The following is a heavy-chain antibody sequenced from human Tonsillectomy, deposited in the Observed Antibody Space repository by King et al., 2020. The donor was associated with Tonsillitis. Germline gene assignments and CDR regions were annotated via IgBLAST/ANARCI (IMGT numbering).Heavy chain of an antibody. CDR3: ARDMTPSDGDMYYDAFDI. V-gene: IGHV3-7*03. J-gene: IGHJ3*02. CDR1: GITLSTFW. D-gene: IGHD3-10*01. Sequence: VKLVESGGGLVQPGGSLRLSCTASGITLSTFWMTWVRQAPGKGLEWVADIKRDGSQKHYVDSVEGRFTISRDNAKNSLYLQMNSLRAEDTAVYYCARDMTPSDGDMYYDAFDIWGRGTMVTVSS. CDR2: IKRDGSQK.